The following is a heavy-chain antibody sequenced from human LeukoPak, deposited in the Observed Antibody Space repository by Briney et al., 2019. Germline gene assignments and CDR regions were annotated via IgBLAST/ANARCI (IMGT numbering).Heavy chain of an antibody. V-gene: IGHV3-7*01. J-gene: IGHJ6*03. CDR1: GFTFSRYW. CDR3: ARGGLAARYYYYMDV. D-gene: IGHD3-16*01. CDR2: IKQDGSEK. Sequence: GGSLRLSCAASGFTFSRYWMSWVRQAPGKGLEWVANIKQDGSEKYYVDSVKGRFIISRDNAKNSLYLQMNSLRAEDTAVYYCARGGLAARYYYYMDVWGKGTTVTVSS.